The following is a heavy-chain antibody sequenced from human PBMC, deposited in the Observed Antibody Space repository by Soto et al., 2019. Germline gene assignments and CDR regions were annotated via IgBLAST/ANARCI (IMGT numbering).Heavy chain of an antibody. CDR1: GASISSSTYY. D-gene: IGHD5-12*01. V-gene: IGHV4-39*01. Sequence: QLQLQESGPGLVKPSETLSLTCTVSGASISSSTYYWGWIRQPPGKGLEWIGSIDYSGSTYYNPSLKSRVTISVDTSKNQFSLKLSSVTAADTAVYYCARQDRRWLQFHYFDYWGQGTLVIVSS. CDR3: ARQDRRWLQFHYFDY. CDR2: IDYSGST. J-gene: IGHJ4*02.